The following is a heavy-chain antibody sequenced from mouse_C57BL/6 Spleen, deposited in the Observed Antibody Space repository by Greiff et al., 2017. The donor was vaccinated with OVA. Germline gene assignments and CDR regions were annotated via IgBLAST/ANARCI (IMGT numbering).Heavy chain of an antibody. Sequence: ESGPGLVQPSQSLSITCTVSGFSLTSYGVHWVRQSPGKGLEWLGVIWSGGSTDYNAAFISRLSISKDNPKSHVFFKMNSLQADDTAIYYCARDYGSSSAWFAYWGQGTLVTVSA. D-gene: IGHD1-1*01. CDR3: ARDYGSSSAWFAY. CDR2: IWSGGST. J-gene: IGHJ3*01. CDR1: GFSLTSYG. V-gene: IGHV2-2*01.